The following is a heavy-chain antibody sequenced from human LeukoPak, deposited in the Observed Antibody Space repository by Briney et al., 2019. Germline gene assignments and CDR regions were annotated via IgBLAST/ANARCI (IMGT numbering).Heavy chain of an antibody. CDR1: GGSISSGGYY. V-gene: IGHV4-31*03. CDR3: ARHSGGHSGFNEDYYHFYGMDV. CDR2: IYYSGST. D-gene: IGHD5-12*01. J-gene: IGHJ6*02. Sequence: PSQTLSLTCTVSGGSISSGGYYWSWIRQHPGKGLEWIGYIYYSGSTYYNPSLKSRVTISVDTSKNQFSLKLSSVTAADTAVYYCARHSGGHSGFNEDYYHFYGMDVWGQGTTVTVSS.